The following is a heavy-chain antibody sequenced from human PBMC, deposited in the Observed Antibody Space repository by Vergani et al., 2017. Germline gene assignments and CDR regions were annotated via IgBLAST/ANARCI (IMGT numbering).Heavy chain of an antibody. J-gene: IGHJ4*02. CDR2: ISSSGSP. Sequence: QVQLQESGPGLVKPSQTLSLTCTVSGGSINSDIYSWNWIRQPAGKGLEWIGSISSSGSPYYNPTLKSRLAFSVDTSKNLFSLRLKSVTATDTGMYYCTRDRLDDSYAYFDYWGQGTLVTVSP. CDR3: TRDRLDDSYAYFDY. V-gene: IGHV4-61*02. CDR1: GGSINSDIYS. D-gene: IGHD3-16*01.